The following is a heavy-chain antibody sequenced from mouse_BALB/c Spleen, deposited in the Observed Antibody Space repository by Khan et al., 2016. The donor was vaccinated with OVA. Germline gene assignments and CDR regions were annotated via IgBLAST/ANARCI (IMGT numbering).Heavy chain of an antibody. V-gene: IGHV1-4*01. CDR1: GYTFTSYT. J-gene: IGHJ2*01. Sequence: QVRVKQSGAELVKPGASVKMSCKASGYTFTSYTMHWVKQRPGQGLEWIGYINPSSGYTKYNQKFKDKATLTADKSSSTAYMQLSSLTSEDSAVYYCARKSTRASYWGQGTTLTVSS. CDR2: INPSSGYT. D-gene: IGHD3-1*01. CDR3: ARKSTRASY.